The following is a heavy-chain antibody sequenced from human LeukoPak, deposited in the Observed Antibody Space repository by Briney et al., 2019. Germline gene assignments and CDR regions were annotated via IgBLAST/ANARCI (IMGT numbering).Heavy chain of an antibody. CDR2: IYSGGST. V-gene: IGHV3-53*04. D-gene: IGHD6-13*01. J-gene: IGHJ6*02. CDR1: GFTVSSNY. CDR3: ARVSLGSSSWYYYGMDV. Sequence: GGSLRLSCAASGFTVSSNYMSWVRQAPGKGLEWVSVIYSGGSTYYADSVKGRFTISRHNSKNTLYLQMNSLRAEDTAVYYSARVSLGSSSWYYYGMDVWGQGTTVTVSS.